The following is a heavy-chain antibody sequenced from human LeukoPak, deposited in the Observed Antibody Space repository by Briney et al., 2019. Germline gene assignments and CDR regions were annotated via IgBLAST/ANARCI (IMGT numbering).Heavy chain of an antibody. CDR3: ARNPLFTIFGVLTVDFYFYYMDV. CDR1: GFTFSNYW. CDR2: INSDGSST. V-gene: IGHV3-74*01. Sequence: PGGSLRLSCAASGFTFSNYWMHWVRQAPGKGLVWVSHINSDGSSTSYADSVKGRFTISRDNAKNTLYLQMNSLRAEDTAVYYCARNPLFTIFGVLTVDFYFYYMDVWGKGTTVTVSS. D-gene: IGHD3-3*01. J-gene: IGHJ6*03.